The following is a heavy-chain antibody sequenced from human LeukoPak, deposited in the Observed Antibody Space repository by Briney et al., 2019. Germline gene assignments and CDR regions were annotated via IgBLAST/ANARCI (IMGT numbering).Heavy chain of an antibody. CDR1: GFPFSNYA. CDR2: MTGSGDNT. Sequence: PGGSLRLSCAASGFPFSNYAMSWVRQAPGKGLEWVSLMTGSGDNTYYADSVKGRFTISRDNSKNTLYLQMDSLTAEDTAIYYWGIYSGTARSHDYWGQGTLVTVSA. D-gene: IGHD5-12*01. CDR3: GIYSGTARSHDY. V-gene: IGHV3-23*01. J-gene: IGHJ4*02.